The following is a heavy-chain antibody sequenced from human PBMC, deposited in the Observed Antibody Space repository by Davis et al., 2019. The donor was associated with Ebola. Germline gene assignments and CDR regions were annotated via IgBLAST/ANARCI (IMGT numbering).Heavy chain of an antibody. V-gene: IGHV1-2*04. CDR2: INPNSGGT. J-gene: IGHJ4*02. CDR3: ARGGYCTGGVCYYFDY. CDR1: GGTFSSYA. D-gene: IGHD2-8*02. Sequence: AASVKVSCKASGGTFSSYAISWVRQAPGQGLEWMGWINPNSGGTNYAQKFQGWVTMTRDTSISTAYMELSRLRSDDTAVYYCARGGYCTGGVCYYFDYWGQGTLVTVSS.